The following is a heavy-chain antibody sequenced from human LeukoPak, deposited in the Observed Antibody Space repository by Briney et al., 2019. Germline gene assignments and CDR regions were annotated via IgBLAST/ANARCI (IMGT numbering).Heavy chain of an antibody. J-gene: IGHJ1*01. CDR1: GGSISSYY. CDR3: ASHYVWGSYRLAEYFQH. V-gene: IGHV4-59*01. Sequence: SETLSLTCTVSGGSISSYYWSWIRQPPGKGLEWIRYIYYSGSTNYNPSLKSRVTISVDTSKNQFSLKLSSVTAADTAVYYCASHYVWGSYRLAEYFQHWGQGTLVTVSS. CDR2: IYYSGST. D-gene: IGHD3-16*02.